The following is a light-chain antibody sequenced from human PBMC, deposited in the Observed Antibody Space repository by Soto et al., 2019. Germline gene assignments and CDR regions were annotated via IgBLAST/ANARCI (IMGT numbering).Light chain of an antibody. CDR1: SSDVGGYNC. CDR3: CSHSASYTFV. Sequence: QSALTQPRSVSGSPGQSVTISCTGTSSDVGGYNCVSWYQQHPGKAPQLIIYDVTQRPSGAPDRFSGSKSGNTASLSISGLQAEHEADYYCCSHSASYTFVFGTGTKVTVL. J-gene: IGLJ1*01. V-gene: IGLV2-11*01. CDR2: DVT.